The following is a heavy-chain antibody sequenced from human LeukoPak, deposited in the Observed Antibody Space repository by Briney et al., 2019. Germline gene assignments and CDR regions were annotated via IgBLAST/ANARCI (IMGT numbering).Heavy chain of an antibody. Sequence: SVKVSCKASGFTFTTSAVQWVRQARGQRLEWIGWIVVGSGNTNYAQKFQERVTITRDMSTSTVYMDLSSQRSEDTAVYYCAAASNYYDRSNYYSYAMDVRGQGTTVTVSS. CDR1: GFTFTTSA. CDR2: IVVGSGNT. CDR3: AAASNYYDRSNYYSYAMDV. D-gene: IGHD3-22*01. V-gene: IGHV1-58*01. J-gene: IGHJ6*02.